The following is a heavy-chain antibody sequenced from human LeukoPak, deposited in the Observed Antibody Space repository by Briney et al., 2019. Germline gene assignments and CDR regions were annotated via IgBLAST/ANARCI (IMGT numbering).Heavy chain of an antibody. CDR2: IYYSGST. D-gene: IGHD6-13*01. J-gene: IGHJ4*02. CDR1: GGSISSSSYY. Sequence: SETLSLTCTVSGGSISSSSYYWGWIRQPPGKGLEWIGSIYYSGSTYYNPSLKSRVTISVDTSKNQFSLKLSSVTAADTAVYYCTRHAPAAGFDYWGQGTLVTVSS. V-gene: IGHV4-39*01. CDR3: TRHAPAAGFDY.